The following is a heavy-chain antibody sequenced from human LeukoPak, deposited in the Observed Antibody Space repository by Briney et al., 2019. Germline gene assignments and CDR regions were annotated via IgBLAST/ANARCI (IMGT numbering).Heavy chain of an antibody. D-gene: IGHD4-17*01. J-gene: IGHJ5*01. CDR1: GGSISRSDHY. CDR2: IYYNGIT. V-gene: IGHV4-30-4*01. Sequence: PSETLSLTCSVSGGSISRSDHYWSWIRQPPGKGLEWIGNIYYNGITYYNPSLKSRVTMSVDTSQNQFSLKLSSVTATDTAVYYCARGDDGSSTVPIYWFDSWGQGTLVTVSS. CDR3: ARGDDGSSTVPIYWFDS.